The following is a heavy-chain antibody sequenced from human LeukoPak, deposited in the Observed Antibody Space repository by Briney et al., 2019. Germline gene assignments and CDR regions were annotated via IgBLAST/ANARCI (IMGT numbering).Heavy chain of an antibody. Sequence: GASVKVSCKASGYTFTSYGISWVRQAPGRGLEWMGCISAYNGNTNYAQKLQGRVTMTTDTSTSTAYMELRSLRSDDTAVYYCARDTVTTSNYYYGMDVWGQGTTVTVSS. D-gene: IGHD4-11*01. CDR3: ARDTVTTSNYYYGMDV. CDR2: ISAYNGNT. J-gene: IGHJ6*02. CDR1: GYTFTSYG. V-gene: IGHV1-18*01.